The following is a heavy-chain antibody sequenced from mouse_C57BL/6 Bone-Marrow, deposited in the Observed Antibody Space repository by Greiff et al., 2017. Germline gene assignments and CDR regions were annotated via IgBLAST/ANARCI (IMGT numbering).Heavy chain of an antibody. CDR2: ISYSGST. V-gene: IGHV3-1*01. J-gene: IGHJ2*01. CDR3: ARAPLYRRRGYYFDY. Sequence: DVKLVESGPGMVKPSQSLSLTCTVTGYSITSGYDWHWIRHFPGNKLEWMGYISYSGSTNYNPSLKSRISITHDTSKNHFFLKLNSVTTEDTATYYCARAPLYRRRGYYFDYWGQGTTLTVSS. CDR1: GYSITSGYD. D-gene: IGHD2-12*01.